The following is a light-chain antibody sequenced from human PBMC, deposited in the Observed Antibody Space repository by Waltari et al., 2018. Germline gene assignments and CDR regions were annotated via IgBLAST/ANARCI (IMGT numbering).Light chain of an antibody. J-gene: IGLJ1*01. CDR1: SSDVGGYNY. CDR3: NSYTSSSTLV. CDR2: EVS. Sequence: QSALTPPASVSGSPGQSITISCTGPSSDVGGYNYVSWYRHHPGKAPKLMIYEVSNRPTGVSNRFSGSKSGNTASLTISGLQAEDEADYYCNSYTSSSTLVFGTGTKVTVL. V-gene: IGLV2-14*01.